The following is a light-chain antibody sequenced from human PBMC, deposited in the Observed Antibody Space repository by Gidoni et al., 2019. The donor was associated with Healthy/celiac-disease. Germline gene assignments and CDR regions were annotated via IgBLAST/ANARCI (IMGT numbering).Light chain of an antibody. V-gene: IGLV2-14*01. CDR3: SSYTSSSTRV. J-gene: IGLJ1*01. Sequence: QSALTQPASVSGSPGQSITISCTGTSSDVGGYNYVSWYQQHPGKAPKLMIYEVSNRPSGVPDRFSGSKSGNPASLTISGLQAEDEADYYCSSYTSSSTRVFGTGTKVTVL. CDR2: EVS. CDR1: SSDVGGYNY.